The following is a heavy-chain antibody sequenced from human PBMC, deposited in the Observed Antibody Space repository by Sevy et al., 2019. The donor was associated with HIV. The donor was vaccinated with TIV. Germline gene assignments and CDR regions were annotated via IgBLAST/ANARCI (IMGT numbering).Heavy chain of an antibody. Sequence: SETLSLTCAVSGGSISSSNWWSWVRQPPGKGLEWIGEIYRSGSTNYNPSLKSRVTISVDKSKNQFSLKLSSVTAADTAVYYCARATVYSGYAKSRYSSGWYLDYWGQGTLVTVSS. V-gene: IGHV4-4*02. CDR3: ARATVYSGYAKSRYSSGWYLDY. CDR2: IYRSGST. J-gene: IGHJ4*02. CDR1: GGSISSSNW. D-gene: IGHD6-19*01.